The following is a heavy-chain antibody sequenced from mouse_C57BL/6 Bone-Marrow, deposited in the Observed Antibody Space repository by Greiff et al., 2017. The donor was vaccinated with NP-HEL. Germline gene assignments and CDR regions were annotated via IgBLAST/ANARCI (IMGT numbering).Heavy chain of an antibody. J-gene: IGHJ1*03. CDR3: ASSPFGYWYFDV. Sequence: VQLQQSGPELVKPGASVKISCKASGYAFSSSWMNWVKQRPGKGLEWIGRIYPGDGDTNYNGKFKGKATMTADTSSSTAYMQLSSLTSEDSAVYFCASSPFGYWYFDVWGTGTTVTVSS. CDR2: IYPGDGDT. CDR1: GYAFSSSW. V-gene: IGHV1-82*01. D-gene: IGHD3-1*01.